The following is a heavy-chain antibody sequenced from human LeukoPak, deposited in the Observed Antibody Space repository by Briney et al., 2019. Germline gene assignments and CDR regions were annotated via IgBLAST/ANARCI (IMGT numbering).Heavy chain of an antibody. V-gene: IGHV3-23*01. CDR2: ISGSGGST. D-gene: IGHD3-10*01. CDR1: GFTFSSYA. Sequence: PGGSLRLSCAASGFTFSSYAMSWVRQAPGKGLERVSAISGSGGSTYYADSVKGRFTISRDNSKNTLYLQMNSLRAEDTAVYYCAKVPAYYYGSGSYYNLYLDYWGQGTLVTVSS. J-gene: IGHJ4*02. CDR3: AKVPAYYYGSGSYYNLYLDY.